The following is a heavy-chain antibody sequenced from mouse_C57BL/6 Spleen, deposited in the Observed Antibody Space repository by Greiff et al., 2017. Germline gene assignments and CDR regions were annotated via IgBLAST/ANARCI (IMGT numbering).Heavy chain of an antibody. D-gene: IGHD1-1*01. CDR2: IAPSDSYT. V-gene: IGHV1-69*01. Sequence: QVQLQQPGAELVMPGASVKLSCKASGYTFTSYWMHWVKQRPGQGLEWIGEIAPSDSYTNYNQKFKGKSTLTVDKSSSTAYMQLSSLTSEDSAVYYCARRGHYYGSSGDFDYWGQGTTLTVSS. CDR3: ARRGHYYGSSGDFDY. CDR1: GYTFTSYW. J-gene: IGHJ2*01.